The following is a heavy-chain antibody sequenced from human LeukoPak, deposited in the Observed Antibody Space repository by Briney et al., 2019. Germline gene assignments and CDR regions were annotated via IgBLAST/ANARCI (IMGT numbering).Heavy chain of an antibody. V-gene: IGHV3-20*04. CDR2: INWNGGST. Sequence: GGSLRPSCAASGFTFDDYGMSWVRQAPGKRLEWVSGINWNGGSTGYADSVKGRFTISRDNAKNSLYLQMNSLRAEDTALYYCARRGYYYDSSGLDYWGQGTLVTVSS. CDR1: GFTFDDYG. D-gene: IGHD3-22*01. CDR3: ARRGYYYDSSGLDY. J-gene: IGHJ4*02.